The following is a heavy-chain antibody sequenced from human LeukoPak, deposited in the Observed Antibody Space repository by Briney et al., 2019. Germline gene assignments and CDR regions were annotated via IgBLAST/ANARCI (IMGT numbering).Heavy chain of an antibody. D-gene: IGHD2-2*01. Sequence: PGGSLRLSCAASGFTFSSYSMNWVRQAPGKGLEWVSSISSSSTIYYADSVKGRFTISRDNAKNSLYLQMNSLRAEDTAVYYCARDSVGVDCSSTSCSYYYYYYYMDVWDKGTTVTVSS. J-gene: IGHJ6*03. CDR2: ISSSSTI. CDR1: GFTFSSYS. V-gene: IGHV3-48*01. CDR3: ARDSVGVDCSSTSCSYYYYYYYMDV.